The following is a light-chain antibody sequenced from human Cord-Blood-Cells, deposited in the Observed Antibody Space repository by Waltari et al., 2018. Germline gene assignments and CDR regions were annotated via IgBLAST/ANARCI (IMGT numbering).Light chain of an antibody. CDR2: GAS. V-gene: IGKV3-15*01. CDR3: QQYNNWPYT. J-gene: IGKJ2*01. Sequence: EIVMTQSPATQSVSPGERATLSCRASQSVSSNLAWYQQKPGQAPRLLIYGASTRATGIQARFSGSGSGTEFTLTISSLQSEDFAVYYCQQYNNWPYTFGQGTKLEIK. CDR1: QSVSSN.